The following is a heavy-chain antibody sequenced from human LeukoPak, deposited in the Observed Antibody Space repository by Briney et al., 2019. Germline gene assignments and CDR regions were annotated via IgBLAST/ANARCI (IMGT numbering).Heavy chain of an antibody. CDR1: GFTFSNYG. CDR2: IRYDGNNK. J-gene: IGHJ4*02. Sequence: PGGSLRLSCAASGFTFSNYGMHWVRQAPGKGLEWVAFIRYDGNNKFYGDSVKGRFTISRDNSKNTLYLQMNSLRGEDTALYYCAKDVSGGSPTLFDYWGQGTLVTVSS. D-gene: IGHD2-15*01. V-gene: IGHV3-30*02. CDR3: AKDVSGGSPTLFDY.